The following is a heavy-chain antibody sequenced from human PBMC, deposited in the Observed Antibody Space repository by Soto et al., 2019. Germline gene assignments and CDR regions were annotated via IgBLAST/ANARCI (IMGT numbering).Heavy chain of an antibody. D-gene: IGHD3-3*01. CDR3: ARDEGAHTYYDFWSGYSFDY. J-gene: IGHJ4*02. CDR1: GGTFSSYA. V-gene: IGHV1-69*06. CDR2: IIPIFGTA. Sequence: QVQLVQSGAEVKKPGSSVKVSCKASGGTFSSYAISWVRQAPGQGLEWMGGIIPIFGTANYAQKFQGRVTITADKSTSKAYMELSSLRSEDTAVYYCARDEGAHTYYDFWSGYSFDYWGQGTLVTVSS.